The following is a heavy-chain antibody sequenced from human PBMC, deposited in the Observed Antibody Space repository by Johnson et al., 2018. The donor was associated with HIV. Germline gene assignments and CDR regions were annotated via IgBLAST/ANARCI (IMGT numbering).Heavy chain of an antibody. CDR1: GFTFSSYA. J-gene: IGHJ3*02. Sequence: QVQLVESGGGVVQPGRSLRLSCAAPGFTFSSYAMHWVRQAPGKGLEWVAVISYDGSDKYYADSVRGRFTISRDNSKNTLFLQMNSLRAEDTAIYFCAKVADPYCGGDCYSWLFAFDIWGQGTMVTVSS. D-gene: IGHD2-21*02. CDR3: AKVADPYCGGDCYSWLFAFDI. V-gene: IGHV3-30*04. CDR2: ISYDGSDK.